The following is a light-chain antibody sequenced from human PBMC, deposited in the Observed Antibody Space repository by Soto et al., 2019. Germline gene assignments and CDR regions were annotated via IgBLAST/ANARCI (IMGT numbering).Light chain of an antibody. CDR3: QQYGSSPLT. V-gene: IGKV3-20*01. J-gene: IGKJ4*01. CDR1: QSVSSY. CDR2: GAS. Sequence: EIVLTQSPATLSLSPGERATLSCRSSQSVSSYLAWYQQKPGQAPRLRIYGASSRATGIPDRFSGSGSGTDFTLTISRLEPEDFAVYYCQQYGSSPLTFGGGTKVDIK.